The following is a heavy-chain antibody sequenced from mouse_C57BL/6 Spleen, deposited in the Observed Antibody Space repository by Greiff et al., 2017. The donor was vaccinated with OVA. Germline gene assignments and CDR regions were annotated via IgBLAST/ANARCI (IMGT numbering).Heavy chain of an antibody. Sequence: QVQLQQPGTELVKPGASVKLSCKASGYTFTSYWMHWVKQRPGQGLEWIGNINPSNGGTNYNEKFKSKATLTVDKSSSTAYMQLSSLTSENSAVYYGAREAEDYAMDYWGQGTSVTVSS. V-gene: IGHV1-53*01. CDR2: INPSNGGT. J-gene: IGHJ4*01. CDR3: AREAEDYAMDY. CDR1: GYTFTSYW.